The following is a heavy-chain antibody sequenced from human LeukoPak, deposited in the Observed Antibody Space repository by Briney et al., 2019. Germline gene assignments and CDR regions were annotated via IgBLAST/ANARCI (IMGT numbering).Heavy chain of an antibody. CDR3: TTGFNGKDDNFDY. J-gene: IGHJ4*02. D-gene: IGHD3-3*01. CDR1: GFTFSSYG. CDR2: IRYDGSNK. Sequence: GGSLRLSCAASGFTFSSYGMHWVRQAPGKGLEWVAFIRYDGSNKYYADSVKGRFTISRDNSKNTLYLQMNSLRAEDTAVYYCTTGFNGKDDNFDYWGQGTLVTVSS. V-gene: IGHV3-30*02.